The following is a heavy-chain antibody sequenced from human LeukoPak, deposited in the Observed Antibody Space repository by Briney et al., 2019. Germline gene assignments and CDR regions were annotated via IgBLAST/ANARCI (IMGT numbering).Heavy chain of an antibody. Sequence: GESLKISCKGSGYSFTSYWIGWVRQMPGKGLEWMGIIYPCDSDTRYSPSCHGQVTISADQSTSTDYLEWSGLKASNTAMYYCARPRLGSHYYYYMDVWGKGTTVTVSS. CDR1: GYSFTSYW. CDR3: ARPRLGSHYYYYMDV. J-gene: IGHJ6*03. CDR2: IYPCDSDT. D-gene: IGHD2-15*01. V-gene: IGHV5-51*01.